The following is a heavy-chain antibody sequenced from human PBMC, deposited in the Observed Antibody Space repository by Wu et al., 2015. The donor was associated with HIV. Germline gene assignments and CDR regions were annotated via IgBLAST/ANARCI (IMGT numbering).Heavy chain of an antibody. V-gene: IGHV1-69*13. D-gene: IGHD6-19*01. CDR1: GGTFSSYA. J-gene: IGHJ6*02. CDR3: ARDRGYSSGWYRTPQPDYSYYYYGMDV. Sequence: QLVQSGAEVKKPGSSVKVSCKASGGTFSSYAISWVRQAPGQGLEWMGRIIPIFGTANYAQKFQGRVTITADESTSTAYMELSSLRSEDTAVYYCARDRGYSSGWYRTPQPDYSYYYYGMDVWGQGTTVTVSS. CDR2: IIPIFGTA.